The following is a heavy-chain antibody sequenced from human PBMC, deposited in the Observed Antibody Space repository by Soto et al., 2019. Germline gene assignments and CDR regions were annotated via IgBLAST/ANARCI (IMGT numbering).Heavy chain of an antibody. CDR1: GGTFCSYA. V-gene: IGHV1-69*01. J-gene: IGHJ4*02. Sequence: QGQLVQSGAEVQKPGSSVKVSCKASGGTFCSYAISWVRQAPGQGLEWMGGIIPIFGTANYELKFQGRVTITAHESTSTAYLELSSLKSEDTAGYDCARESYYGSGSPAYWGQGTLLTLSP. CDR3: ARESYYGSGSPAY. D-gene: IGHD3-10*01. CDR2: IIPIFGTA.